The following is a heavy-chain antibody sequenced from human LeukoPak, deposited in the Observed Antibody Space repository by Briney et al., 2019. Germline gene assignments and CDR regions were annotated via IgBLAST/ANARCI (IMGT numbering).Heavy chain of an antibody. Sequence: GESLKISCKGSGSKFNAYWIAGVRQMPGKGLEWMGIIYPDDSDTRYSPSFQGQVTISADKSVSIAYFQWSSLKASDTAMSYCVSANIAAWDDSRGYDAFDVWGQGTMVIVSS. CDR3: VSANIAAWDDSRGYDAFDV. CDR1: GSKFNAYW. V-gene: IGHV5-51*01. D-gene: IGHD3-22*01. CDR2: IYPDDSDT. J-gene: IGHJ3*01.